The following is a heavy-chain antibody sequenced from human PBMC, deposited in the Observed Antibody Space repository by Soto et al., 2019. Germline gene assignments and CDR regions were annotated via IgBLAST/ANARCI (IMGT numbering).Heavy chain of an antibody. D-gene: IGHD2-21*01. Sequence: EVQLVESGGGLVQPGGSLRLSCAASGFTFSDHYMDWVRQAPGKGLEWVGRIRNKVNSYTTEYAASVKGRFTISRDDSRNSLYLHMNSLKTDDTAVYYCARHIPYHGKDVWGQGTTVTVSS. J-gene: IGHJ6*02. CDR2: IRNKVNSYTT. CDR3: ARHIPYHGKDV. V-gene: IGHV3-72*01. CDR1: GFTFSDHY.